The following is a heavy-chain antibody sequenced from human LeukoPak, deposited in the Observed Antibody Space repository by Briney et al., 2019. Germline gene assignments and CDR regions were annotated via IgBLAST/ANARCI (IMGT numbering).Heavy chain of an antibody. V-gene: IGHV4-34*01. J-gene: IGHJ4*02. CDR3: ARRGTVTQVFDY. D-gene: IGHD4-17*01. Sequence: SETLSLTGAVYGGSFSGYYWSWIRQPPGKGLEWIGEINHSGSTNHNPSLKSRVTISVDTSKNQFSLKLSSVTAADTAVYYCARRGTVTQVFDYWGQGTLVTVSS. CDR1: GGSFSGYY. CDR2: INHSGST.